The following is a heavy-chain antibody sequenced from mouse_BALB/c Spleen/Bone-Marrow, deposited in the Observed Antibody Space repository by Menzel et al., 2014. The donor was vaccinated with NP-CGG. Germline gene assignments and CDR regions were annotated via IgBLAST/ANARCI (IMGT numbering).Heavy chain of an antibody. Sequence: EVKLVESGGGLAQPGDSLRLSCATSGFTFTDYYMNWVRQPPGKALEWLGFIRNKANGYTTEYSASVKGRFTISRDNSQSILYLQMNTLRAEDSATYYCARDRGLTYFDYWGQGTTLTVSS. J-gene: IGHJ2*01. CDR1: GFTFTDYY. CDR2: IRNKANGYTT. CDR3: ARDRGLTYFDY. D-gene: IGHD2-4*01. V-gene: IGHV7-3*02.